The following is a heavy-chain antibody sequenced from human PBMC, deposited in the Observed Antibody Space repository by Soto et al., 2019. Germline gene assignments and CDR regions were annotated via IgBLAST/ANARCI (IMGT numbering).Heavy chain of an antibody. CDR3: ARHETGGLYYYYGMDV. CDR2: IYYSGST. Sequence: QVQLQESGPGRVKPSQTLSLTCTVSGGSISSGGYYWSWIRQHPGKGLEWIGYIYYSGSTYYNPSLKSRVTISVDTSKNQFSLKLSSVTAADTAVYYCARHETGGLYYYYGMDVWGQGTTVTVSS. J-gene: IGHJ6*02. V-gene: IGHV4-31*03. CDR1: GGSISSGGYY. D-gene: IGHD2-15*01.